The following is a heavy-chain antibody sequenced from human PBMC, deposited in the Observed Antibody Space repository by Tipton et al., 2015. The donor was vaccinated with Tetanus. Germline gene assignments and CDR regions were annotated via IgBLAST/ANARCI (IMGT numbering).Heavy chain of an antibody. D-gene: IGHD5-24*01. CDR2: IYYSGST. V-gene: IGHV4-61*01. Sequence: TLSLTCTVSGGSVSSGSYYWSWIRQPPGKGLEWIGYIYYSGSTNYNPSLKSRVTISVDTSKNQFSLKLSSVTAADTAVYYCASSRDGYNPSYFDYWGQGTLVTVSS. CDR3: ASSRDGYNPSYFDY. J-gene: IGHJ4*02. CDR1: GGSVSSGSYY.